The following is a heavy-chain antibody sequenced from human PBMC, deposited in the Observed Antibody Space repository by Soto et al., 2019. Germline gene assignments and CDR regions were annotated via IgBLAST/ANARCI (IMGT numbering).Heavy chain of an antibody. Sequence: VGSLRLSCAASGFTFSSYAMSWVRQAPGKGLEWVSAISGSGGSTYYADSVKGRFTISRDNSKNTLYLQMNSLRAEDTAVYYCAKDPGITGTTGRFQHWGQGTLVTVSS. J-gene: IGHJ1*01. CDR1: GFTFSSYA. CDR3: AKDPGITGTTGRFQH. CDR2: ISGSGGST. V-gene: IGHV3-23*01. D-gene: IGHD1-7*01.